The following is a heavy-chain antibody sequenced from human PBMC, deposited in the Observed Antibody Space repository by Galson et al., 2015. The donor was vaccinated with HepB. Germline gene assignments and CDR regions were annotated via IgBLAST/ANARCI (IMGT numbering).Heavy chain of an antibody. V-gene: IGHV3-30*18. J-gene: IGHJ6*02. CDR3: AKDRAELRYFDWLLYSYGMDV. Sequence: SLRLSCAASGFTFSSYGMHWVRQAPGKGLEWVAVIPYDGSNKYYADSVKGRFTISRDNSKNTLYLQMNSLRAEDTAVYHCAKDRAELRYFDWLLYSYGMDVWGQGTTVTVSS. CDR2: IPYDGSNK. CDR1: GFTFSSYG. D-gene: IGHD3-9*01.